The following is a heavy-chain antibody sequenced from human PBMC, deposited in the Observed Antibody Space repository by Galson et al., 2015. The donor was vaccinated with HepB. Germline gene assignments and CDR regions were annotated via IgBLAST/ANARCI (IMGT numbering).Heavy chain of an antibody. CDR1: GFTFSTYG. J-gene: IGHJ4*02. CDR2: INQDGSEK. Sequence: SLRLSCAASGFTFSTYGMHWVRQAPGKGLEWVANINQDGSEKYYVDSVKGRFTISRDNAKNSLYLQMSSLRAEDSAVYYCARLQVVYYFDSWGQGTLVTVSS. CDR3: ARLQVVYYFDS. D-gene: IGHD2-15*01. V-gene: IGHV3-7*01.